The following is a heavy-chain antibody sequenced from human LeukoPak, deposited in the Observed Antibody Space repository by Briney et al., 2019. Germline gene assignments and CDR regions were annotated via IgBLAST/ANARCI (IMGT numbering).Heavy chain of an antibody. CDR1: GASFNYYY. D-gene: IGHD2-21*01. J-gene: IGHJ4*02. CDR2: VYLGGST. Sequence: SETLSLTCNVSGASFNYYYWSWIRQPAGKGLEWIGRVYLGGSTNYNPSLKSRVMMSLDKANNQFSLRLSSVTAADTATYYCARDHCDHAACYPFDRWGQGTLVTVSS. V-gene: IGHV4-4*07. CDR3: ARDHCDHAACYPFDR.